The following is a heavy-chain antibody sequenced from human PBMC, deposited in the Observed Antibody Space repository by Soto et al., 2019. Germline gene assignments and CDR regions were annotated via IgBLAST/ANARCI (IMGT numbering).Heavy chain of an antibody. J-gene: IGHJ6*02. CDR2: INHSGST. CDR3: STGRSFIVRGGSHYYYSGMDV. D-gene: IGHD2-15*01. V-gene: IGHV4-34*01. Sequence: AQTLSLTWAVVGGSFGGYYGRLIRQPQRKGREWIGEINHSGSTNYNPSLKSRVTISVDTSKNQVSLMLRTLTAADTAVFYCSTGRSFIVRGGSHYYYSGMDVWGQGTTVTVSS. CDR1: GGSFGGYY.